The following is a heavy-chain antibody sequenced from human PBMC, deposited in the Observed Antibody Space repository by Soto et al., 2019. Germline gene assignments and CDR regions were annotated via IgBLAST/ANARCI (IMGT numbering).Heavy chain of an antibody. Sequence: QVQLVQSGAEMKEPGSSVKVSCKTSGGTFSSSAISWLRQAPGQGLEWMGGIIPLFRTPDYAQKFQGRVTIAADESTSTAYMELSSLRSVDTAVYYCARDNDRLQLGGNYSYILDVWGQGTTITVSS. CDR2: IIPLFRTP. V-gene: IGHV1-69*12. CDR1: GGTFSSSA. J-gene: IGHJ6*02. CDR3: ARDNDRLQLGGNYSYILDV. D-gene: IGHD4-4*01.